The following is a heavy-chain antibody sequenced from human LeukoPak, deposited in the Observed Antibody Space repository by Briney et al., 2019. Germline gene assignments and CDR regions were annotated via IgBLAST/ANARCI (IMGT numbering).Heavy chain of an antibody. J-gene: IGHJ5*02. CDR2: INSNSNYI. D-gene: IGHD2-15*01. CDR1: GFTVSSNY. Sequence: GGSLRLSCAASGFTVSSNYMSWVRQAPGKGLEWVSSINSNSNYIYYADSVKGRFTISRDNAKNSLYLQMNSLRAEDTAVYYCARGVAFDPWGQGTLVTVSS. CDR3: ARGVAFDP. V-gene: IGHV3-21*01.